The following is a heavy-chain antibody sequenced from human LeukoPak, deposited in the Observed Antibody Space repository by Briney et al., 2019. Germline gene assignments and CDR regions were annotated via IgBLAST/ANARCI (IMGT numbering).Heavy chain of an antibody. CDR3: ARGLLEWFNYYMDV. J-gene: IGHJ6*03. CDR2: IYSGGNT. V-gene: IGHV3-NL1*01. Sequence: GGSLRLSCAASGFTFSSYGMYWVRQAPGKGLEWVSVIYSGGNTYYADSVKGRFTISRDNSKNTLYLQMNSLRAEDTAVYYCARGLLEWFNYYMDVWGKGTTVTVSS. CDR1: GFTFSSYG. D-gene: IGHD3-3*01.